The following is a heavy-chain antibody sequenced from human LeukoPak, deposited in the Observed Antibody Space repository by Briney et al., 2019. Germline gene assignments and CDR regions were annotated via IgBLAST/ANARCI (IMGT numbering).Heavy chain of an antibody. CDR1: GFTFSSYW. CDR3: AKVGPHDVLDI. CDR2: INSDASRP. V-gene: IGHV3-74*01. Sequence: PGGSLRLSCAASGFTFSSYWMHWVRQAPGKGLVWISRINSDASRPRYADSVKGRFTISRDNSKNTLYLQMNGLRAEDTDVYYCAKVGPHDVLDIWGQGTMVTVSS. J-gene: IGHJ3*02.